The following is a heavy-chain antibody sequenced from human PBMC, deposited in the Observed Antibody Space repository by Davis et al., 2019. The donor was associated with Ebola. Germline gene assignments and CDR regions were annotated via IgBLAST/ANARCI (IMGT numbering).Heavy chain of an antibody. CDR2: ITPFNGNT. D-gene: IGHD3-3*01. J-gene: IGHJ6*02. CDR3: ARVRDYDFWSGSTWGGMDV. V-gene: IGHV1-45*03. CDR1: GYTFTYRY. Sequence: SVKVSCKASGYTFTYRYLHWVRQAPRQALEWMGWITPFNGNTNYAQKFQGRVTITRDTSASTAYMELSSLRSEDTAVYYCARVRDYDFWSGSTWGGMDVWGQGTTVTVSS.